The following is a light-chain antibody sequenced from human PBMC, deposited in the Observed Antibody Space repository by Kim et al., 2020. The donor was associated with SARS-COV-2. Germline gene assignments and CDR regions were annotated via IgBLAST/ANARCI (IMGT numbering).Light chain of an antibody. CDR2: DVS. CDR1: SNDVGGYNY. J-gene: IGLJ1*01. CDR3: CSYAGSYTSYV. V-gene: IGLV2-11*01. Sequence: SVTISCTGTSNDVGGYNYVSWYQQHPGKAPKLMIYDVSKRPSGVPDRFSGSKSGNTASLTISGLQAEDEADYYCCSYAGSYTSYVFGTGTKVTVL.